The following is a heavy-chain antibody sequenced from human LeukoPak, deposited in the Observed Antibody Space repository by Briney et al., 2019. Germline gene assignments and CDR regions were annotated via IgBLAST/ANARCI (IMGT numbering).Heavy chain of an antibody. J-gene: IGHJ4*02. V-gene: IGHV4-59*01. CDR2: IYYSGST. Sequence: SETLSLTCTVSGGSISSYYWSWIRQPPGKGLEWIGYIYYSGSTNYNPSLKGRVTISVDTSKNQFSLKLSSVTAADTAVYYCARARGPEDYYDSSGDYYFDYWGQGTLVTVSS. D-gene: IGHD3-22*01. CDR1: GGSISSYY. CDR3: ARARGPEDYYDSSGDYYFDY.